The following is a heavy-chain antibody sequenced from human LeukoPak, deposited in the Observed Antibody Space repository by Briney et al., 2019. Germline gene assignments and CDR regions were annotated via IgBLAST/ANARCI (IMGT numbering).Heavy chain of an antibody. Sequence: GGSLRLSCAASGFTFSSYEMNWVRQAPGKGLEWVSGISWNSGSIGYADSVKGRFTISRDNAKNSLYLQMNSLRAEDMALYYCAKDIGGTFYYFDYWGQGTLVTVSS. CDR3: AKDIGGTFYYFDY. D-gene: IGHD3-10*01. CDR1: GFTFSSYE. V-gene: IGHV3-9*03. J-gene: IGHJ4*02. CDR2: ISWNSGSI.